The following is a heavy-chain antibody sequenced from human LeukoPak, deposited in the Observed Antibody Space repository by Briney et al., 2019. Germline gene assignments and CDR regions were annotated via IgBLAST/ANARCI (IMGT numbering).Heavy chain of an antibody. CDR1: GFTFSSYA. V-gene: IGHV3-23*01. Sequence: GGSLRLSCAASGFTFSSYAMSWVRQAPGKGLEWVSAISGSGGSTYYADSVKGRFTISRDNSKNTLYLQMNSLRAEDTAVYCCAKDSQQWLDGFFDYWGQGTLVTVSS. CDR3: AKDSQQWLDGFFDY. CDR2: ISGSGGST. D-gene: IGHD6-19*01. J-gene: IGHJ4*02.